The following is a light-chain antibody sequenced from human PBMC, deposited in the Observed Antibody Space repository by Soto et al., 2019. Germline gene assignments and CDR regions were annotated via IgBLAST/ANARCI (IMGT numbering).Light chain of an antibody. CDR2: GAS. Sequence: EIVMTQSPATLSXSPGXXATLSCRASQSVSSNLAWYQQKPGQAPRLLIYGASSRATGIPDRFSGSGSGTDFTLTISRLEPEDFAVYYCQQYGSSPRTFGQGTKVDIK. V-gene: IGKV3-20*01. CDR3: QQYGSSPRT. J-gene: IGKJ1*01. CDR1: QSVSSN.